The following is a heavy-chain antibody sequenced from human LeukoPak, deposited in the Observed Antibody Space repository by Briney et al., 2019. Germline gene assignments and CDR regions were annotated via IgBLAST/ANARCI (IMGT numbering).Heavy chain of an antibody. V-gene: IGHV4-59*01. J-gene: IGHJ6*03. D-gene: IGHD2-2*01. CDR3: ARGDFCSSTSCYLRPMDV. Sequence: SETLSLTCTVSGGSISDYYWSWIRQPPGKGLEWLGYIYYSGSTTYNPSLKSRVAMSVDTSKNQFSLKLSSVTAADTAVYYCARGDFCSSTSCYLRPMDVWGKGTTVTVSS. CDR2: IYYSGST. CDR1: GGSISDYY.